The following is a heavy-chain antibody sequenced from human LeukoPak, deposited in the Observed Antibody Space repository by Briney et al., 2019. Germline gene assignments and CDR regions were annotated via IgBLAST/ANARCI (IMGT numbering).Heavy chain of an antibody. D-gene: IGHD2-2*01. J-gene: IGHJ6*03. V-gene: IGHV3-7*01. CDR1: GFTFSSYW. CDR2: IKQDGSEK. Sequence: PGGSLRLSCAASGFTFSSYWMSWVRQAPGKGLEWVANIKQDGSEKYYVDSVKGRFTISRDNAKNSLYLQMNSLRAEDTAVYYCARGAYCSSTSCQIYSYYMDVWGKGTTVTISS. CDR3: ARGAYCSSTSCQIYSYYMDV.